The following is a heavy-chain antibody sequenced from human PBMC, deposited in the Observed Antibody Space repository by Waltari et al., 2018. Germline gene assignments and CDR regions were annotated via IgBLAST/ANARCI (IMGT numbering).Heavy chain of an antibody. CDR2: FDPEDGET. CDR3: ATETMNYGDFYNWFDP. V-gene: IGHV1-24*01. Sequence: QVQLVQSGAEVKKPGASVKVSCTVSGYTLTDFSLHWVRQAPGKGLEWMGGFDPEDGETIYAQKFQGRVTMTEDTSTDTAYMELSSLRSEDTAVYYCATETMNYGDFYNWFDPWGQGTLVTVSS. J-gene: IGHJ5*02. CDR1: GYTLTDFS. D-gene: IGHD4-17*01.